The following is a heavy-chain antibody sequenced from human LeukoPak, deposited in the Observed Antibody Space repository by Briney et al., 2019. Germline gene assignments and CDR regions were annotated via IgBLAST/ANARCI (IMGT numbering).Heavy chain of an antibody. V-gene: IGHV3-7*01. J-gene: IGHJ6*03. CDR1: GFTFSSYW. CDR3: ARGRTRPTYYYYYYVDV. CDR2: IKQDGSEK. Sequence: GGSLRLSCAASGFTFSSYWMSWVRQAPGKGLEWVANIKQDGSEKYYVDSVKGRFTISRDNAKNSLYLQMNSLRAEDTAVYYCARGRTRPTYYYYYYVDVWGKGTTVTVSS. D-gene: IGHD2-2*01.